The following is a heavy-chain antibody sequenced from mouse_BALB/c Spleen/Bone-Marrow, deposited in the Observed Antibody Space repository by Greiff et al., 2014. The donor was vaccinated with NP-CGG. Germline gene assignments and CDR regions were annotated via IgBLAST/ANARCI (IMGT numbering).Heavy chain of an antibody. CDR3: AREKYGNDY. D-gene: IGHD2-10*02. Sequence: VMLVESGPGLVAPSQSLPITCTVSGFSLTSYGVHWVRQPPGKGLEWLGVIWAGGSTNYNSALMSRLSISKDNSKSQVFLEMNSLQTDDTAIYYCAREKYGNDYWGQGTTLTVSS. CDR1: GFSLTSYG. J-gene: IGHJ2*01. CDR2: IWAGGST. V-gene: IGHV2-9*02.